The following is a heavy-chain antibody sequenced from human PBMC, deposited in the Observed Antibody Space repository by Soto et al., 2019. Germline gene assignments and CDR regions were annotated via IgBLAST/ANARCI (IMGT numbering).Heavy chain of an antibody. Sequence: GGSLRLSCAASGFSFSSYDMRWVRQAPGKGLEWLSHISPKSTYRNYADSVKGRFTISRDNTKSSLFLQMNSLGVEDTAVYYCARGGGGGLFEHWGQGVLVT. J-gene: IGHJ4*02. D-gene: IGHD2-21*01. CDR1: GFSFSSYD. CDR3: ARGGGGGLFEH. V-gene: IGHV3-11*06. CDR2: ISPKSTYR.